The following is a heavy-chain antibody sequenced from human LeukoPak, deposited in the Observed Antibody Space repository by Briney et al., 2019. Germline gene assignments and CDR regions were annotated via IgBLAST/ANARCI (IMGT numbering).Heavy chain of an antibody. CDR2: IYYSGST. CDR3: AKAGARYSHGSGLYAFDV. J-gene: IGHJ3*01. Sequence: SETLSLTCTVSGDSVSSTGYYWGWIRQPPGKGLEWIGTIYYSGSTYYNPSLKSRVTMSEDTSRNQFSLRLSSVNAADTAVYYCAKAGARYSHGSGLYAFDVWGQGTTVTVSS. D-gene: IGHD3-22*01. CDR1: GDSVSSTGYY. V-gene: IGHV4-39*01.